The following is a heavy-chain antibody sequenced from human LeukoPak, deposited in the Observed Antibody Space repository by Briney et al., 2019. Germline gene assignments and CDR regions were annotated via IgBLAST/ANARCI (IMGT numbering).Heavy chain of an antibody. CDR3: AKFYDYGDSRGYFDY. D-gene: IGHD4-17*01. CDR1: GGSFSGYY. CDR2: INHSGST. Sequence: SETLSLTCAVYGGSFSGYYWSWIRQPPGKGLEWIGEINHSGSTNYNPSLKSRVTISVDTSKNQFSLKLSSVTAADTAVYYCAKFYDYGDSRGYFDYWGQGTLVTVSS. J-gene: IGHJ4*02. V-gene: IGHV4-34*01.